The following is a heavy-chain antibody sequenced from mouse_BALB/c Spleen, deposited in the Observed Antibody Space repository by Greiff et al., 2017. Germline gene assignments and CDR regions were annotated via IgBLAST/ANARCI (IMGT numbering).Heavy chain of an antibody. CDR2: ISSGGSYT. V-gene: IGHV5-6*01. CDR1: GFTFSSYG. J-gene: IGHJ4*01. Sequence: EVKLMESGGDLVKPGGSLKLSCAASGFTFSSYGMSWVRQTPDKRLEWVATISSGGSYTYYPDSVKGRFTISRDNAKNTLYLQMSSLKSEDTATYYCARDYGGAMDYWGQGTSVTVSS. CDR3: ARDYGGAMDY. D-gene: IGHD1-1*01.